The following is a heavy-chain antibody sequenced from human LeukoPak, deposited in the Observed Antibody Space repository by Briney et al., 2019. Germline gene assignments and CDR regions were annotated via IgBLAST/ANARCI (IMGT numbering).Heavy chain of an antibody. CDR1: GFTFSSYG. D-gene: IGHD3-10*01. CDR3: ARDASGFHYFDY. Sequence: GGSLRLSCAASGFTFSSYGMHWVRQAPGKGLEWVAVIWYDGSNKYYADSVKGRFTISRDNSKNTLYLQMNSLRAEDTAVYYCARDASGFHYFDYWGQGTLVTVSS. J-gene: IGHJ4*02. V-gene: IGHV3-33*01. CDR2: IWYDGSNK.